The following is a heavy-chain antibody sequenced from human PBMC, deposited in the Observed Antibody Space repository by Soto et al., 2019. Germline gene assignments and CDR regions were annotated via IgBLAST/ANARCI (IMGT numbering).Heavy chain of an antibody. V-gene: IGHV3-48*03. CDR3: ARDPSRYSSSWFDY. CDR1: GFTFSSYE. D-gene: IGHD6-13*01. CDR2: ISSSGSTI. Sequence: SLRLSCAASGFTFSSYEMNWVRQAPGKGLEWVSYISSSGSTIYYADSVKGRFTISRDNAKNSLYLQMNSLRAEDTAVYYCARDPSRYSSSWFDYWGQGTLVTVSS. J-gene: IGHJ4*02.